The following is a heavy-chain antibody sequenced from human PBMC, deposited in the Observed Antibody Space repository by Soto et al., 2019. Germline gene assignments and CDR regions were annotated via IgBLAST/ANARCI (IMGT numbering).Heavy chain of an antibody. CDR3: TRDHSSAIHH. J-gene: IGHJ5*02. V-gene: IGHV3-30*03. D-gene: IGHD6-19*01. CDR1: GYTFSSYG. CDR2: ISSDGSKK. Sequence: QVQRVESGGGVVQPGRSLRLSCAASGYTFSSYGMHWVRQAPGKGLEWVAVISSDGSKKYYVDSVKGRFTISRDDSKNTVHLQLNSLRAEDTARLYCTRDHSSAIHHWGQGTLVTVSP.